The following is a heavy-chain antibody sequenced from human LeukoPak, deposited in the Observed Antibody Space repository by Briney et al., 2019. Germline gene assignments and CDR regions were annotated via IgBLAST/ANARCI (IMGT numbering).Heavy chain of an antibody. CDR1: GGSISSYY. Sequence: SETLSLTCTVSGGSISSYYWSWIRQPAGKGLEWIGRIYTSGSTNYNPSLKSRVTMSVDTSKNQFSLKLSSVTTADTAVYYCARDSFFGVTYNYYYMDVWGKGTTVTVSS. D-gene: IGHD3-3*01. J-gene: IGHJ6*03. CDR2: IYTSGST. CDR3: ARDSFFGVTYNYYYMDV. V-gene: IGHV4-4*07.